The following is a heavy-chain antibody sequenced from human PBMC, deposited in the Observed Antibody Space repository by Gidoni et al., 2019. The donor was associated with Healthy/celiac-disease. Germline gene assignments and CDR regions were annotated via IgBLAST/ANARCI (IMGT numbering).Heavy chain of an antibody. D-gene: IGHD4-4*01. CDR3: AKDPLLGRTVTTYPLYFDY. J-gene: IGHJ4*02. V-gene: IGHV3-23*01. Sequence: EVQLLESGGGLVQPGGSLRLSCAASGFTFSSYAMSWVRQAPGKGLGWVSAISGSGGSTYYADSVKGRFTISRDNSKNTLYLQMNSLRAEDTAVYYCAKDPLLGRTVTTYPLYFDYWGQGTLVTVSS. CDR2: ISGSGGST. CDR1: GFTFSSYA.